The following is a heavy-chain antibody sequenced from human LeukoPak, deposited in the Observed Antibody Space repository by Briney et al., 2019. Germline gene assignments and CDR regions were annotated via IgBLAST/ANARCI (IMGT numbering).Heavy chain of an antibody. V-gene: IGHV3-7*01. CDR1: GFTLRSYR. CDR2: INQDGSEK. J-gene: IGHJ4*02. CDR3: ARTRLSCDC. Sequence: GGSLRLSCAASGFTLRSYRMTWVRQAPGKGLEWVASINQDGSEKNYVDSVKGRFTISRDNAENSPYLQMNSLRDEDTAVYYCARTRLSCDCWGQGTLVTVSS.